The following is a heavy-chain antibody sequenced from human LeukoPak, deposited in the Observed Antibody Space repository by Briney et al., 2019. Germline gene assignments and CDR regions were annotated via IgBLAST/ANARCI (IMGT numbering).Heavy chain of an antibody. J-gene: IGHJ4*02. CDR3: AKPRGRYYYGSGGDFDY. CDR2: IQYDGSNK. V-gene: IGHV3-30*02. Sequence: GESLRLSCAASGFTFSSYGMHWVRQAPGKGLEWVAFIQYDGSNKYYADSVKGRFTISRDNSKNTLHLQMNSLRAEDTAVYYCAKPRGRYYYGSGGDFDYWGQGTLVTVSS. D-gene: IGHD3-10*01. CDR1: GFTFSSYG.